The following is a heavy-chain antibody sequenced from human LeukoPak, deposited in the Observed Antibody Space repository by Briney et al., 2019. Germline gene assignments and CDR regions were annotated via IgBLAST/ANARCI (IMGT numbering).Heavy chain of an antibody. CDR2: IRSKAYGGTT. CDR3: TRGELIADAFDI. J-gene: IGHJ3*02. CDR1: GFTFGDYA. D-gene: IGHD1-7*01. V-gene: IGHV3-49*04. Sequence: RSLRLFCTASGFTFGDYAMSWVRQAPGKGLEWVGFIRSKAYGGTTEYAASVKGRFTISRDDSKSIAYLQMNSLKTEDTAVYYCTRGELIADAFDIWGQGTMVTVSS.